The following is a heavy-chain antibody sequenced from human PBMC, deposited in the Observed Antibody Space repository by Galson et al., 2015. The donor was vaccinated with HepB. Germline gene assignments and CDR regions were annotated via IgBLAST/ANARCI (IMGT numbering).Heavy chain of an antibody. CDR3: ARVSDYFRK. CDR1: GGSFSGYY. CDR2: INHSGST. J-gene: IGHJ4*02. D-gene: IGHD3-10*02. Sequence: TLSLTCAVYGGSFSGYYWSWIRQPPGKGLEWIGEINHSGSTNYNPSLKSRVTISVDTSKNQFSLKLSSVTAADTAVYYCARVSDYFRKWGQGTLVTVSS. V-gene: IGHV4-34*01.